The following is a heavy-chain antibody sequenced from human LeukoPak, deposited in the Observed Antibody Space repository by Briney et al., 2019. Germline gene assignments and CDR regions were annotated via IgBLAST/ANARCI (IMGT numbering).Heavy chain of an antibody. CDR1: GGSISSHY. CDR3: ASRNDILTGYVFDF. D-gene: IGHD3-9*01. CDR2: IYYSGST. J-gene: IGHJ4*02. Sequence: SETLSLTCTVSGGSISSHYWSWIRQPPGKGLEWIGSIYYSGSTSYNPSLKSRVTISVDKSKNQFSLKLTSVTAADTAVYYCASRNDILTGYVFDFWGQGTLVTVSS. V-gene: IGHV4-59*05.